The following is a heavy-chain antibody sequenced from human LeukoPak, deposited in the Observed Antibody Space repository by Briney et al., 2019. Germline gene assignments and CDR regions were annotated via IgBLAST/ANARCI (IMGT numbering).Heavy chain of an antibody. V-gene: IGHV5-51*01. CDR2: IYPGDSDT. J-gene: IGHJ4*02. CDR1: GYSLTSYW. D-gene: IGHD3-10*01. CDR3: AGYGSGQGFDY. Sequence: GESLKISCKDSGYSLTSYWIGWVRQLPGKGLEWVGIIYPGDSDTRYSPSFQGQVTISADKSISTAYLQWSSLKASDTAMYYCAGYGSGQGFDYWGQGTLVTVSS.